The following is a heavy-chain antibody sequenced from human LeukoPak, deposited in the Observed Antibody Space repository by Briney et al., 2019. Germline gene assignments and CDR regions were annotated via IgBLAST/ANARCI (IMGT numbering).Heavy chain of an antibody. CDR2: ISVGGDYI. CDR1: GFTFGSSP. CDR3: ARGLYSYGPEFDY. Sequence: SGGSLRLSCEASGFTFGSSPMSWVRQAPGKGLEWVSSISVGGDYIYYGDSVKGRFTISRDNAKNTLYLQMNSLRAEDTAVYYCARGLYSYGPEFDYWGQGTLVTVSS. V-gene: IGHV3-23*01. D-gene: IGHD5-18*01. J-gene: IGHJ4*02.